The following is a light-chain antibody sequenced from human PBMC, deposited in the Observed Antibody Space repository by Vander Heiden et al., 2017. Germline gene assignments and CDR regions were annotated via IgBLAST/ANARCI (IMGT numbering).Light chain of an antibody. CDR1: NIGRKS. V-gene: IGLV3-21*03. CDR2: DDR. CDR3: QVWDDSSDHCV. J-gene: IGLJ1*01. Sequence: SSVLTQPPSVSVAPGKTAMISCGGNNIGRKSVRWYQQKPGQAPVLVVYDDRDRPSGIPERFSGANSGNTATLTISRVEAGDEADYYCQVWDDSSDHCVVGTGTKVTVL.